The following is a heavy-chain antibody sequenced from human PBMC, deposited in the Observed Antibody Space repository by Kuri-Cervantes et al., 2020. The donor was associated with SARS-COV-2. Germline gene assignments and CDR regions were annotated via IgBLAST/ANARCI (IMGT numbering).Heavy chain of an antibody. CDR1: GGTFSSYA. D-gene: IGHD3-3*01. CDR3: ARASRYDFWSGTPPDNWFDP. CDR2: IIPIFGTA. V-gene: IGHV1-69*13. J-gene: IGHJ5*02. Sequence: SVKVSCKASGGTFSSYAISRVRQAPGQGLEWMGRIIPIFGTANYAQKFQGRVTITADESTSTAYMELRSLRSDDTAVYYCARASRYDFWSGTPPDNWFDPWGQGTLGTVSS.